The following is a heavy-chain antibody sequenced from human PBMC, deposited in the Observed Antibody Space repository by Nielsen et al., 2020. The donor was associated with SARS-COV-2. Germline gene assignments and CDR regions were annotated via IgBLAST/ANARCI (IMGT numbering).Heavy chain of an antibody. D-gene: IGHD6-13*01. CDR2: IIPIFGTA. V-gene: IGHV1-69*13. CDR1: GGTFSSYA. J-gene: IGHJ6*02. Sequence: SVKVSCKASGGTFSSYAISWVRQAPGQGLEWMGGIIPIFGTANYAQKFQGRVTITADESTSTAYMELSSLRSEDTAVYYCASAITTYSSSWYPPADYYYYYYGMDVWGQGTTVTVSS. CDR3: ASAITTYSSSWYPPADYYYYYYGMDV.